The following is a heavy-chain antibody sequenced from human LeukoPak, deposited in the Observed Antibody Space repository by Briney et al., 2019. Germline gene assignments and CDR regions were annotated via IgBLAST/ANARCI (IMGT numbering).Heavy chain of an antibody. Sequence: GGSLRLSCAASGFTFSSYSMNWVRQAPGKGLEWVSVIYSGGNTYYADSVKGRFTISRDNSKNTLYLQMNRLRAEDTAVYYCARSVGSSAGAFDIWGQGTMVTVSS. V-gene: IGHV3-53*01. CDR1: GFTFSSYS. D-gene: IGHD6-19*01. J-gene: IGHJ3*02. CDR3: ARSVGSSAGAFDI. CDR2: IYSGGNT.